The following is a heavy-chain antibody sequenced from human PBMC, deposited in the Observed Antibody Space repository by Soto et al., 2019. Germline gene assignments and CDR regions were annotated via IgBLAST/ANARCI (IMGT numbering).Heavy chain of an antibody. J-gene: IGHJ4*02. V-gene: IGHV4-39*01. Sequence: PSETLSLTCDVSGGSIDNSHSFWGWVRQPPGRGLGFIGSVCYSGGTYYNPSLKSRGTVSVDTSKNQVSLRVRSVTAAEPAMYYCVGVVEAATRHTDFDSWGQGSVVTVSS. CDR1: GGSIDNSHSF. CDR3: VGVVEAATRHTDFDS. CDR2: VCYSGGT. D-gene: IGHD2-15*01.